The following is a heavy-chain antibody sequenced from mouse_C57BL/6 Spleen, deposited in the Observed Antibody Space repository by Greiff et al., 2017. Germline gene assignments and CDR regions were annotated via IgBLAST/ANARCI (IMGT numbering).Heavy chain of an antibody. V-gene: IGHV3-6*01. CDR3: AREGRTSSGFHGDFDY. CDR1: GYSITSGYY. J-gene: IGHJ2*01. D-gene: IGHD3-2*02. Sequence: DVHLVESGPGLVKPSQSLSLTCSVTGYSITSGYYWNWIRQFPGNKLEWMGYISYDGSNNYNPSLKNRISITRDTSKNQFFLKLNSVTTEDTATYYGAREGRTSSGFHGDFDYWGQGTTLTVSS. CDR2: ISYDGSN.